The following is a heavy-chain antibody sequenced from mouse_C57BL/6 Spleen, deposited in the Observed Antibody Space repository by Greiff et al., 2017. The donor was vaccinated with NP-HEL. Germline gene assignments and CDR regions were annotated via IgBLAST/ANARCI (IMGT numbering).Heavy chain of an antibody. CDR1: GYTFTSYW. CDR2: IDPSDSET. D-gene: IGHD2-4*01. J-gene: IGHJ4*01. V-gene: IGHV1-52*01. CDR3: ARSRVYYDYDGGAMDY. Sequence: QVQLQQPGAELVRPGSSVKLSCKASGYTFTSYWMHWVKQRPIQGLEWIGNIDPSDSETHYNQKFKDKATLTVDKSSSTAYMQLSSLTSEDSAVYYCARSRVYYDYDGGAMDYWGQGTSVTVSS.